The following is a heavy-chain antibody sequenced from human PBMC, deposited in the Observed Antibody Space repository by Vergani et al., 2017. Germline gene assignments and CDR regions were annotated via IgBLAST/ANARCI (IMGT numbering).Heavy chain of an antibody. V-gene: IGHV4-31*03. CDR1: GGSLSSGGYY. CDR3: ARVAYYYDTSGYGRFDY. CDR2: IFYRGST. J-gene: IGHJ4*02. Sequence: QVQLPESGPGLVKPSQTLSLTCTVSGGSLSSGGYYWSWIRQHPGKGLEWIGHIFYRGSTYYNPSLKSRVTISVDTSKNQFSLKLSSVTAADTAVYYCARVAYYYDTSGYGRFDYWGQGTLVTVSS. D-gene: IGHD3-22*01.